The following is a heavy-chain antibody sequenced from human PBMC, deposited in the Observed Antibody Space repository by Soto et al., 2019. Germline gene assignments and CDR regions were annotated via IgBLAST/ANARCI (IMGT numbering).Heavy chain of an antibody. D-gene: IGHD6-6*01. V-gene: IGHV1-24*01. CDR2: FDPEDGET. Sequence: ASVKVSCKVSGYTLTELSMHWVRQAPGKGLEWMGGFDPEDGETIYAQKFQGRVTMTEDTSTDTAYMELSSLRSEDTAVYYCATHGGSSSGYYYYCGMDVWGQGTTVTVSS. CDR1: GYTLTELS. J-gene: IGHJ6*02. CDR3: ATHGGSSSGYYYYCGMDV.